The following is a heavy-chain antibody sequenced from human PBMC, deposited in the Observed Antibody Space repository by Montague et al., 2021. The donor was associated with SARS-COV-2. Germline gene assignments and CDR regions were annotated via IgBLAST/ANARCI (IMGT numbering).Heavy chain of an antibody. CDR1: GVSVKNYY. D-gene: IGHD1-14*01. J-gene: IGHJ5*02. Sequence: SETLSLTCTVSGVSVKNYYWSWIRQPPGKGLEWIGYVYYSGNTKSNPSLQNPISISLDASKNQFSLSLTSVTSADAAVYYCARHHISTMYGYSWFDPWGRGSLVTV. V-gene: IGHV4-59*02. CDR2: VYYSGNT. CDR3: ARHHISTMYGYSWFDP.